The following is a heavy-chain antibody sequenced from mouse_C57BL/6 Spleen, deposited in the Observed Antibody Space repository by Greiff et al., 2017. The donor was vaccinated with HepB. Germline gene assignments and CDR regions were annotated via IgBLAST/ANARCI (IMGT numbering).Heavy chain of an antibody. D-gene: IGHD1-1*01. CDR3: AREFYYGSSYEGYFDY. Sequence: QVQLQQSGPELVKPGASVKISCKASGYAFSSSWMNWVKQRPGKGLEWIGRIYPGDGDTNYNGKFKGKATLTADKSSSTAYMQLSSLTSEDSAVYFCAREFYYGSSYEGYFDYWGQGTTLTVSS. CDR2: IYPGDGDT. V-gene: IGHV1-82*01. J-gene: IGHJ2*01. CDR1: GYAFSSSW.